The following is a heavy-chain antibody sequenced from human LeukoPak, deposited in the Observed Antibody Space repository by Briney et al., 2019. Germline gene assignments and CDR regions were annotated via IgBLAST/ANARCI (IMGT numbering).Heavy chain of an antibody. CDR3: ARDLGQLRGY. J-gene: IGHJ4*02. Sequence: GGSLRLSCAASGFTFSSYAMHWVRQAPGKRLEWVAVISYDGSNKYYADSVKGRFTISRDNSKNTLYLQMNSLRAEDTAVYYCARDLGQLRGYWGQGTLVTVSS. D-gene: IGHD1-7*01. CDR1: GFTFSSYA. CDR2: ISYDGSNK. V-gene: IGHV3-30*04.